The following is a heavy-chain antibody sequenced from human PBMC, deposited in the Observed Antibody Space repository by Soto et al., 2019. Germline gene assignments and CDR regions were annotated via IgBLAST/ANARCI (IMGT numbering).Heavy chain of an antibody. CDR3: ARLPTCSGGSCYPGYNGLDV. CDR2: INPSDDST. Sequence: QVQLVQSGAEVKKPGASVKVSCKASGYSFTTYYMHWVRQAPGQGLEWMGIINPSDDSTTYAQKFQGSVTMTRDTSTSTVYMELRSLRSEDTAVYYCARLPTCSGGSCYPGYNGLDVWGQGTKVTVSS. D-gene: IGHD2-15*01. CDR1: GYSFTTYY. J-gene: IGHJ6*02. V-gene: IGHV1-46*01.